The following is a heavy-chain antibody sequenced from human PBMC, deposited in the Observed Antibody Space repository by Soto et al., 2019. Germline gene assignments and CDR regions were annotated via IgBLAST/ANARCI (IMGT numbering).Heavy chain of an antibody. CDR2: IDWDDDK. Sequence: SGPTLVNPTQTLTLTCTFSGFSLSTSGMCVSWIRQPPGKALEWLALIDWDDDKYYSTSLKTRLTISKDTSKNQVVLTMTNMDPVDTATYYCAHRGIGYGRYYYYYYGMDVWGQGTTVTVSS. CDR1: GFSLSTSGMC. J-gene: IGHJ6*02. V-gene: IGHV2-70*12. CDR3: AHRGIGYGRYYYYYYGMDV. D-gene: IGHD5-18*01.